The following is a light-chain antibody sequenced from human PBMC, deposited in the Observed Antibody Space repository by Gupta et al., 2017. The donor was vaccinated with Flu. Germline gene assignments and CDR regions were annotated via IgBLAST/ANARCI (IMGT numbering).Light chain of an antibody. CDR3: QQPGNWPPDT. Sequence: VALTQSPAVLSLSPGERATLSCRASQSVGLYLAWYQQKPGQAPRLLIYDTSTRDTGITPRFGGSGSGKDFHLTISNIEPEDFAVYYCQQPGNWPPDTFGGGTLVDI. CDR2: DTS. V-gene: IGKV3-11*01. CDR1: QSVGLY. J-gene: IGKJ4*01.